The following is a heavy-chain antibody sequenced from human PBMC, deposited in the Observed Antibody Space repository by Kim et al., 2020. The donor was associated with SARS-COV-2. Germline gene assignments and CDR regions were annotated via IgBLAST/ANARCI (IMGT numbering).Heavy chain of an antibody. D-gene: IGHD6-19*01. CDR1: GVSITSATW. Sequence: SETLSLTCAVSGVSITSATWWTWVRQPPGNGLEWIGEMFHSGTTNYNPSLKSRVTISVDKSKNHFSLNLNSVTAADTAVYYCSGSSGWYRLDYWGQGTLVTVSS. V-gene: IGHV4-4*02. CDR2: MFHSGTT. J-gene: IGHJ4*02. CDR3: SGSSGWYRLDY.